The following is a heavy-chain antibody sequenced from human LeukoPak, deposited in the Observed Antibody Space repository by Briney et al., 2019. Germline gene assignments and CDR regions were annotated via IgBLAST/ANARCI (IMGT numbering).Heavy chain of an antibody. J-gene: IGHJ4*02. CDR3: AKDPPYSSGWYYFDY. Sequence: GGSLRLSCAPSGFTVSSNYMSWVRQAPGKGLEWVSAISGSGGSTYYADSVKGRFTISRDNSENTLYLQMNSLRAEDTAAYYCAKDPPYSSGWYYFDYWGQGTLVTVSS. CDR1: GFTVSSNY. CDR2: ISGSGGST. D-gene: IGHD6-19*01. V-gene: IGHV3-23*01.